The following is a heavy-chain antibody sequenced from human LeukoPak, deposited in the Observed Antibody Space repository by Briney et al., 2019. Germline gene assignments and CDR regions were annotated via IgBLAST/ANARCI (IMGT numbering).Heavy chain of an antibody. V-gene: IGHV1-2*02. CDR3: ARDYSPGSYWRPRWFDP. Sequence: GASVKASCKASGYTFTGYYMHWVRQAPGQGLEWMGWINPNSGGTNYAQKFQGRVTMTRDTSISTAYMELSRLRSDDTAVYYCARDYSPGSYWRPRWFDPWGQGTLVTVSS. J-gene: IGHJ5*02. CDR2: INPNSGGT. CDR1: GYTFTGYY. D-gene: IGHD3-10*01.